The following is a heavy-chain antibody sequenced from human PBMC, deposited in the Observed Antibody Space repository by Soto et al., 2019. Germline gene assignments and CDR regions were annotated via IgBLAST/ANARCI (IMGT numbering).Heavy chain of an antibody. J-gene: IGHJ5*02. V-gene: IGHV1-69*13. Sequence: SVKVSCKASGGTFSSYAISWVRQAPGQGLEWMGGIIPIFGTANYAQKFQGRVTITADESTSTAYMELSSLRSEDTAVYYCARDGPLSGYYSYNWFDPWGQGTLVTVSS. D-gene: IGHD3-22*01. CDR1: GGTFSSYA. CDR3: ARDGPLSGYYSYNWFDP. CDR2: IIPIFGTA.